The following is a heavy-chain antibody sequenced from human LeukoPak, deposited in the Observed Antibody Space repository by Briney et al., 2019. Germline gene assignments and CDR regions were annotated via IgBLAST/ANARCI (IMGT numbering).Heavy chain of an antibody. CDR1: GYTFTSYG. J-gene: IGHJ5*02. CDR3: VRHGYYDYVWGSYRWYWFDP. Sequence: ASVKVSCKASGYTFTSYGISWVRQAPGQGLEWMGWISAYNGNTNYAQKLQGRVTMTTDTSTSTAYMELRSLRSDDTAVYYCVRHGYYDYVWGSYRWYWFDPWGQGTLVTVSS. D-gene: IGHD3-16*02. V-gene: IGHV1-18*01. CDR2: ISAYNGNT.